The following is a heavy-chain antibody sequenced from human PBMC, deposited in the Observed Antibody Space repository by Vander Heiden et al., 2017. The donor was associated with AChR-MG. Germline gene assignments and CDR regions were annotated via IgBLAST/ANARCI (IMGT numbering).Heavy chain of an antibody. CDR2: INHSGST. Sequence: QVQLQQWGAGLLKPSETLSLTCAVYGGSFSGYYWSWTRQPPGKGLEWIGEINHSGSTNYNPPLKSRVTISVDTSKNQFSLKLSSVTAADTAVYYCASLGGYCSSTSCYDYYYGMDVWGQGTTVTVSS. V-gene: IGHV4-34*01. CDR3: ASLGGYCSSTSCYDYYYGMDV. CDR1: GGSFSGYY. D-gene: IGHD2-2*01. J-gene: IGHJ6*02.